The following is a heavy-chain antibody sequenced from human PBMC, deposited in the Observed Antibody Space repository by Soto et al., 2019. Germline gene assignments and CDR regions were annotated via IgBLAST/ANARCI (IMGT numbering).Heavy chain of an antibody. D-gene: IGHD5-18*01. CDR1: GLTFSRYW. Sequence: GGSLRLSCEASGLTFSRYWMHWVRQAAGKGLVWVSRISFDGSTTTYADSVKGRFTISRDNAKNTLYLQMNSLRAEDTAVYYCARGGAHTAMANEYWGQGALVTVSS. CDR2: ISFDGSTT. V-gene: IGHV3-74*01. CDR3: ARGGAHTAMANEY. J-gene: IGHJ4*02.